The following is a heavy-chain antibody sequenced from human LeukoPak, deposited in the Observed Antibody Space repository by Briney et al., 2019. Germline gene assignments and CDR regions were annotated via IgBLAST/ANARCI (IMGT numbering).Heavy chain of an antibody. D-gene: IGHD5-12*01. CDR3: ARAADIVATFYYYYGMDV. CDR1: GGTFSSYA. V-gene: IGHV1-69*13. CDR2: IIPIFGTA. J-gene: IGHJ6*02. Sequence: GASVKVSCKASGGTFSSYAISWVRQAPGQGLEWMGGIIPIFGTANYAQKFQGRVTITADESTSTAYMELSSLRSEDAAVYYCARAADIVATFYYYYGMDVWGQGTTVTVSS.